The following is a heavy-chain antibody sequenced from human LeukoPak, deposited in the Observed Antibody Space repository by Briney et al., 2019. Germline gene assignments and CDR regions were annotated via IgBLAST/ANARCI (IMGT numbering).Heavy chain of an antibody. J-gene: IGHJ4*02. V-gene: IGHV3-21*01. Sequence: GGSLRPSCAASGFTFSSYSMNWVRQAPGKGLEWVSSISSSSSYIYYADSVKGRFTISRDNAKNSLYLQMNSLRAEDTAVYYCARDIVIGSGTYLDWGQGTLVTVSS. CDR1: GFTFSSYS. D-gene: IGHD3-10*01. CDR2: ISSSSSYI. CDR3: ARDIVIGSGTYLD.